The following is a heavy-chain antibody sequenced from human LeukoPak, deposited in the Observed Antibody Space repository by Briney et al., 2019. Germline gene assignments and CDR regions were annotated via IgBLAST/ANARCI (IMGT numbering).Heavy chain of an antibody. CDR1: GFTFNNYI. V-gene: IGHV3-21*01. J-gene: IGHJ4*02. D-gene: IGHD3-10*01. Sequence: GGSLRLSCAASGFTFNNYIMNWVRQAPGKGLEWVSSISSSSDYIYYADSVKGRFTISRDNAKNSLYLQMNSLRAEDTAVYYCARPMEGYSGSGSWYFDYWGQGTLVTVSS. CDR2: ISSSSDYI. CDR3: ARPMEGYSGSGSWYFDY.